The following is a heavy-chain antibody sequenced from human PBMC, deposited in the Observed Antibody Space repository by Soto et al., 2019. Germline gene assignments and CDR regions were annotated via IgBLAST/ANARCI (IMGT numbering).Heavy chain of an antibody. CDR2: MSLSGGT. CDR3: ARVERGTATTVVDAFDI. D-gene: IGHD1-1*01. J-gene: IGHJ3*02. V-gene: IGHV4-34*01. Sequence: SETLSLTCAVYGGFVTSGSYYWSWIRQPPGKGLEWIGEMSLSGGTLSIPSLKSRVTISVDMSKIQFTLKMSFVTAADTVFYYCARVERGTATTVVDAFDIWGPGTMVTVSS. CDR1: GGFVTSGSYY.